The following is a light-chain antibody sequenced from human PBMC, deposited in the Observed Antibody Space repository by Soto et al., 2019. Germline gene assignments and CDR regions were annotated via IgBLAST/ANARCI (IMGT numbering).Light chain of an antibody. CDR3: QHLNDYRYT. J-gene: IGKJ2*01. CDR2: AAS. Sequence: DIQLTQCPSFLSASVGDRVTITCRASQAISSSLAWYQHNPGKAPKLLIYAASTFQNGVPSSFSGSGSGTEFTLTISSLQPEDFATYYCQHLNDYRYTFGQGTNVEIK. V-gene: IGKV1-9*01. CDR1: QAISSS.